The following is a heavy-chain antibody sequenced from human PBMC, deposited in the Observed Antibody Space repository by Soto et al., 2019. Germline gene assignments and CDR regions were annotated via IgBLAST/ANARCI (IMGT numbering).Heavy chain of an antibody. CDR2: IHYSGNT. Sequence: LSLTCPVSGCAIRSCGYYWNWIRQHPRGGLECIGHIHYSGNTHYNPSLQSRVIISADTSKNQFSLKLSSVTAADTAVYYCARDSISMVRGVPGWFDPWGQGTLVTVSS. V-gene: IGHV4-31*03. J-gene: IGHJ5*02. D-gene: IGHD3-10*01. CDR3: ARDSISMVRGVPGWFDP. CDR1: GCAIRSCGYY.